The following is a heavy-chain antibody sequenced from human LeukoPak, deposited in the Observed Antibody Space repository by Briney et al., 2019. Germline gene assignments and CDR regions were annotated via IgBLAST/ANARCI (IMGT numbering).Heavy chain of an antibody. CDR1: GFTFSSYG. CDR2: IWYDGSNK. CDR3: TTAVEQWLVPFDY. D-gene: IGHD6-19*01. J-gene: IGHJ4*02. Sequence: GGSLRLSCSASGFTFSSYGMHWVRQAPGKGLEWVAVIWYDGSNKYYADSVKGRFTISRDDSKNTLYLQMNSLKTEDTAVYYCTTAVEQWLVPFDYWGQGTLVTVSS. V-gene: IGHV3-33*01.